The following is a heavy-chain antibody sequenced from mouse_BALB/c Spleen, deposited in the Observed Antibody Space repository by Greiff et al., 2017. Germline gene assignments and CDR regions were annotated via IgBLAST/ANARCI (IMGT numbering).Heavy chain of an antibody. J-gene: IGHJ2*01. CDR2: ISSGSSTI. V-gene: IGHV5-17*02. CDR1: GFTFSSFG. CDR3: ARGEVYYGSSSHYFDY. Sequence: EVQVVESGGGLVQPGGSRKLSCAASGFTFSSFGMHWVRQAPEKGLEWVAYISSGSSTIYYADTVKGRFTISRDNPKNTLFLQMTSLRSEDTAMYYCARGEVYYGSSSHYFDYWGQGTTLTVSS. D-gene: IGHD1-1*01.